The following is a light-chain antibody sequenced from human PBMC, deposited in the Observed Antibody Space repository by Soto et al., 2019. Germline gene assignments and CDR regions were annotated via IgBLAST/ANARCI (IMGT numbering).Light chain of an antibody. V-gene: IGLV1-44*01. J-gene: IGLJ2*01. Sequence: QSVLTQPPSASWTPGQRVTISCSGSSSNIGSNIVNWYQQLPRTAPKLLIYSNNRRPSGVPDRFSGSKSGTSASLAISGLQSEDEADYYCAAWDDSLNGVVFGGGTKLTVL. CDR3: AAWDDSLNGVV. CDR2: SNN. CDR1: SSNIGSNI.